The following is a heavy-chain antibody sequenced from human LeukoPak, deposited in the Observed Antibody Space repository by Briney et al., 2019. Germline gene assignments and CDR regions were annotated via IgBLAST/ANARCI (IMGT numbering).Heavy chain of an antibody. D-gene: IGHD2-15*01. Sequence: PSETLSLTCTVSGGSISSYYWSWIRQPPGKGLEWIGYIYYSGSTNYNPSLKSRVTISVDTSKNQFSLKLSSVTAADTAVYYCARVLGYCSGGSCYTDPYYYGMDVWGQGTTVTVSS. CDR2: IYYSGST. CDR1: GGSISSYY. J-gene: IGHJ6*02. CDR3: ARVLGYCSGGSCYTDPYYYGMDV. V-gene: IGHV4-59*01.